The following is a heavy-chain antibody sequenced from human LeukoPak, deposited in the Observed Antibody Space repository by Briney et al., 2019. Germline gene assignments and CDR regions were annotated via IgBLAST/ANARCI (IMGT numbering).Heavy chain of an antibody. V-gene: IGHV4-61*01. CDR2: INYSGGT. Sequence: PETLSLTCTVSGGSVSSGSYYWNWIRQPPGKGLEWIGYINYSGGTNYNPSLKSRVTISIDTSKNQFSLKLSSVTAADTAVYYCAVGVGATDYWGQGTLVTVSS. D-gene: IGHD1-26*01. CDR3: AVGVGATDY. J-gene: IGHJ4*02. CDR1: GGSVSSGSYY.